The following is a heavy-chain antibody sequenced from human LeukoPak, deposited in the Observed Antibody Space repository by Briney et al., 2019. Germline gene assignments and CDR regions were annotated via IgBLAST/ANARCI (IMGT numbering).Heavy chain of an antibody. CDR2: IWRDGSIE. D-gene: IGHD3-10*01. CDR1: GFNFADHA. V-gene: IGHV3-33*08. Sequence: GGSLTLSCAASGFNFADHAMRWVRQAPGKGLEWVAIIWRDGSIEYYADSVKGRFAISRDNSKNALYLQMNSLRAEDTAIYFCARDISGSVDYWGQGTLVTVSS. CDR3: ARDISGSVDY. J-gene: IGHJ4*02.